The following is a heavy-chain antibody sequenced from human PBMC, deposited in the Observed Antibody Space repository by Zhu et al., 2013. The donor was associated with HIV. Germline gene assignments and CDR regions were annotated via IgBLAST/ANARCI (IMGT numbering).Heavy chain of an antibody. CDR2: IYFSGTT. J-gene: IGHJ2*01. CDR3: ARGVPVTPHSYWYFDL. D-gene: IGHD4-17*01. Sequence: QVQLQESGPGLVKPSETLSLTCTVSGGSIGSYYWSWIRQPPGKGLEWIGYIYFSGTTNYNPSLKSRVTISVDTSKNQFSLKVRSATAADTAVYYCARGVPVTPHSYWYFDLWGLAPWSLSPQ. V-gene: IGHV4-59*01. CDR1: GGSIGSYY.